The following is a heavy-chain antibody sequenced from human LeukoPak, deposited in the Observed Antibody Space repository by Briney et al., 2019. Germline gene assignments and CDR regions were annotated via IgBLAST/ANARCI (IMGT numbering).Heavy chain of an antibody. CDR2: IYYSGST. CDR1: GGSISSGGYY. V-gene: IGHV4-31*03. CDR3: ARGGAMIVVNHNWFDP. Sequence: PSQTLSLTCTVSGGSISSGGYYWSWIRQHPGKGLEWIGYIYYSGSTYYNPSLKSRVTISVDTSKNQFSLKLSSVTAADTAVYYCARGGAMIVVNHNWFDPRGQGTLVTVSS. J-gene: IGHJ5*02. D-gene: IGHD3-22*01.